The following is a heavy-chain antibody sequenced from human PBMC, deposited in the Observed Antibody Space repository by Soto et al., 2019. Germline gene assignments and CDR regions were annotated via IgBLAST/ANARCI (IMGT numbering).Heavy chain of an antibody. CDR1: GGSISTYY. CDR2: IYYGGSA. V-gene: IGHV4-59*08. Sequence: QVQLQESGPGLVKPSETLSLTCTVSGGSISTYYWNWIRQPPGKGLEWIGYIYYGGSANYTPSLKKRVTISVDTYKKQFLLKLSAVTAADTAVYYCARGGHCTNGVCSALDYWGQGTLVTVSS. CDR3: ARGGHCTNGVCSALDY. D-gene: IGHD2-8*01. J-gene: IGHJ4*02.